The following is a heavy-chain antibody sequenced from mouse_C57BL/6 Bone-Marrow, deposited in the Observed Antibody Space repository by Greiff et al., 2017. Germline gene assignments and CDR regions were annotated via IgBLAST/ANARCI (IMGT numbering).Heavy chain of an antibody. CDR1: GFSFNTYA. Sequence: EVQLVESGGGLVQPKGSLKLSCAASGFSFNTYAMNWVRQAPGKGLEWVARIRSKSNNYATYYADSVKDRFTITRDDSESMLYLKMHNLKTEDTAMYYCVIQGWLLFDYWGQGTTLTVSS. CDR2: IRSKSNNYAT. J-gene: IGHJ2*01. D-gene: IGHD2-3*01. V-gene: IGHV10-1*01. CDR3: VIQGWLLFDY.